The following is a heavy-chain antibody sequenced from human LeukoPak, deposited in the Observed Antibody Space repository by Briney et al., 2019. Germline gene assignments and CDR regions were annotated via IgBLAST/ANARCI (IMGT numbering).Heavy chain of an antibody. V-gene: IGHV1-18*01. CDR3: ANSYDSSGYYYS. CDR2: ISAYNGNT. CDR1: GYTFTSYG. J-gene: IGHJ4*02. D-gene: IGHD3-22*01. Sequence: ASVKVSCKASGYTFTSYGISWVRQAPGQGLEWMGWISAYNGNTNYAQKLQGRVTMTTDTSTSTAYMELRSLRSEDTAVYYCANSYDSSGYYYSWGQGTLVTVSS.